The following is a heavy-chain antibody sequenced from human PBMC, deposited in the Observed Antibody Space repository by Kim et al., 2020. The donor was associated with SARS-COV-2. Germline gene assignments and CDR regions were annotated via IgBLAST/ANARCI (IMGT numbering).Heavy chain of an antibody. CDR2: IWNDGSKQ. CDR3: TREYCSSTSCTFDY. J-gene: IGHJ4*02. D-gene: IGHD2-2*01. CDR1: GFIFSSYG. V-gene: IGHV3-33*01. Sequence: GGSLRLSCAASGFIFSSYGIHWVRQPPGKGLEWVAVIWNDGSKQYYADSVKGRFTISRDNSKNTLYLQMNDLRAEDMATYYCTREYCSSTSCTFDYWGQGTLVTVSS.